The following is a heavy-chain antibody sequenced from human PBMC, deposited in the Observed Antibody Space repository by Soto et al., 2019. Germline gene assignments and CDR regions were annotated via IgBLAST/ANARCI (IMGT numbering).Heavy chain of an antibody. CDR1: GGSFSGYY. CDR3: ASDSGVYCSGGSCYDDYYYYYYMDV. CDR2: INHSGST. V-gene: IGHV4-34*01. Sequence: PSETLSLTCAVYGGSFSGYYWSWIRQPPGKGLEWIGEINHSGSTNYNPSLKSRVTISVDTSKNQFSLKLSSVTAADTAVYYCASDSGVYCSGGSCYDDYYYYYYMDVWGKGTTVTVSS. D-gene: IGHD2-15*01. J-gene: IGHJ6*03.